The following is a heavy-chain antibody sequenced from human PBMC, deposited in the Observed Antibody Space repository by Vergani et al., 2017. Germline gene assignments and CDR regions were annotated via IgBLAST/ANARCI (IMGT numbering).Heavy chain of an antibody. Sequence: QVQLVQSGAEVKKPGSSVKVSCKASGGTFSSYTISWVRQAPGQGLEWMGRIIPILGIANYAQKFQGRVTITADKSTSTAYMELSSLRSEDTAVYYCAKGGLRDHLLDAFDIWGQGTMVTVSS. CDR2: IIPILGIA. CDR1: GGTFSSYT. V-gene: IGHV1-69*02. J-gene: IGHJ3*02. CDR3: AKGGLRDHLLDAFDI. D-gene: IGHD3-16*01.